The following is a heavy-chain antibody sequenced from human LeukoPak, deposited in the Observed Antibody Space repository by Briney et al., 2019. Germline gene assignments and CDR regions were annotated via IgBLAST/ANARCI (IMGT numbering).Heavy chain of an antibody. CDR1: GYTFTGYY. CDR2: INPNSGGT. V-gene: IGHV1-2*06. CDR3: ARDYIYDCSYFDP. J-gene: IGHJ5*02. D-gene: IGHD5/OR15-5a*01. Sequence: ASVKVSCKASGYTFTGYYMHWVRQAPGQGLEWMGRINPNSGGTNYAQKFQGRVTMTRDTSTSTAYMELNRLRSDDTAVYYCARDYIYDCSYFDPWGQGTLVTVSS.